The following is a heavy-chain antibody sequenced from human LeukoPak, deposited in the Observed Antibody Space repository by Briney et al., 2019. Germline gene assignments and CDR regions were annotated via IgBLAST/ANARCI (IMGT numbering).Heavy chain of an antibody. CDR1: GFTFSRYA. D-gene: IGHD3-10*01. J-gene: IGHJ4*02. Sequence: PGGSLRLSCSASGFTFSRYAMNWVRQAPGKGLEWVSSISSTGVYIDYADPVKGRFTISRDNAKNSLFLQMNSLRAEDTAVYHCAREMSGSGKSYWGQGNLVTVSS. V-gene: IGHV3-21*01. CDR2: ISSTGVYI. CDR3: AREMSGSGKSY.